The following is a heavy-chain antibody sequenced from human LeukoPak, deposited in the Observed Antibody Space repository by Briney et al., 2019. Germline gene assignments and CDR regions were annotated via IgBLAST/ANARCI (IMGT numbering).Heavy chain of an antibody. D-gene: IGHD3-22*01. CDR1: GFTFSNAW. CDR3: TTRRYYDSDFDY. V-gene: IGHV3-15*01. J-gene: IGHJ4*02. Sequence: PGGSLRLSCAASGFTFSNAWMNWVRQAPGKGLEWVGRIKRKTDGGTTDYAAPVKGRFTISRDDSKNTLFLQMNSLKTEDTAVYYCTTRRYYDSDFDYWGQGTLVTVSS. CDR2: IKRKTDGGTT.